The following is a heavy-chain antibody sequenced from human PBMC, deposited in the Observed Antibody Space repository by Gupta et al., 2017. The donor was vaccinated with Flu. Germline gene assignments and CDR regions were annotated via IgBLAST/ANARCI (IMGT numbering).Heavy chain of an antibody. Sequence: EVQLVQSGAEVIKPGESLKISCKASGYSFTTYWIGWVRQLPGKGLEWMGIIHPDDSSTRYSPSFQGQVTISADKSVTTAYLRWSSLKASDTAMYYCARHFRTSSGHFGAFDIWGQGTMVTVSA. J-gene: IGHJ3*02. CDR3: ARHFRTSSGHFGAFDI. CDR1: GYSFTTYW. V-gene: IGHV5-51*01. D-gene: IGHD3-22*01. CDR2: IHPDDSST.